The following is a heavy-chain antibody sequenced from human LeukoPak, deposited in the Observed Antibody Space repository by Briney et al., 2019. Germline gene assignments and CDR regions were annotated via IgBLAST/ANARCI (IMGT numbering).Heavy chain of an antibody. J-gene: IGHJ4*02. V-gene: IGHV3-21*01. CDR2: ISSSSSYI. CDR3: ARGRGGPGYYYFDY. D-gene: IGHD2-21*02. CDR1: RFTFSSYS. Sequence: PGGSLRLSCAASRFTFSSYSMNWVRQAPGKGLEWVSSISSSSSYIYYADSVKGRFTISRDNAKNTLYLQMNSLRAEDTAVYYCARGRGGPGYYYFDYWGQGTLVTVSS.